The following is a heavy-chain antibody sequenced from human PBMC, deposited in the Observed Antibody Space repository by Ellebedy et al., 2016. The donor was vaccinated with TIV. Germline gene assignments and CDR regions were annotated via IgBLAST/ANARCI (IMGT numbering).Heavy chain of an antibody. D-gene: IGHD1-26*01. Sequence: GSLRLXXTVSGGSISSGGYHWGWIRQPPGKGLEWIGNIFYTGSSTNYNPSLKSRVYMSIDMSKNQLSLRLSSVTASDTAVFYCARHSDEWELSVWGQGTLVTVSP. J-gene: IGHJ4*02. V-gene: IGHV4-39*01. CDR1: GGSISSGGYH. CDR2: IFYTGSST. CDR3: ARHSDEWELSV.